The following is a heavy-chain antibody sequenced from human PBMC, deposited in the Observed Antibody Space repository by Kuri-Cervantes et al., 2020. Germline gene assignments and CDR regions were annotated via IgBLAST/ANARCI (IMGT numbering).Heavy chain of an antibody. D-gene: IGHD4-17*01. CDR3: AREERQYGDYVFDY. J-gene: IGHJ4*02. Sequence: GESLKISCAASGFTFSSYSMNWVRQAPGKGLEWVSYISSSSSTIYYADYVKGRFTISRDNAKNSLYLQMNSLRDEDTAVYYCAREERQYGDYVFDYWGQGTLVPSPQ. V-gene: IGHV3-48*02. CDR2: ISSSSSTI. CDR1: GFTFSSYS.